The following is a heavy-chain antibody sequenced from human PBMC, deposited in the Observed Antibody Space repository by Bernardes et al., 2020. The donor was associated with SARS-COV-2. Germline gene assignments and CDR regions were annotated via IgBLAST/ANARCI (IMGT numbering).Heavy chain of an antibody. CDR3: AKLRGVTGTTTKFDY. CDR1: GFTFSSYA. CDR2: ISGSGAST. Sequence: LRLSCAASGFTFSSYAMSWVRQAPGKGLEWVSGISGSGASTYFADSVKGRFTISRDNSKNTMYLQMNSLRTEDTALYYCAKLRGVTGTTTKFDYWGQGTLVTVSS. J-gene: IGHJ4*02. V-gene: IGHV3-23*01. D-gene: IGHD1-7*01.